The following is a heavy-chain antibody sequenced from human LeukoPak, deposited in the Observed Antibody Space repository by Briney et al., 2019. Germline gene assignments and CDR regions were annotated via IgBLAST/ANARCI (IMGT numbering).Heavy chain of an antibody. CDR3: ATRRTCSSTSCYGH. J-gene: IGHJ4*02. Sequence: ASVTVSCKASGYTFTGYYMHWVRQAPGQGLEWMGWINPNSGGTNYAQKFQGRVTMTRDTSISTAYMELSRLRSDDTAVYYCATRRTCSSTSCYGHWGQGTLVTVSS. CDR2: INPNSGGT. D-gene: IGHD2-2*01. V-gene: IGHV1-2*02. CDR1: GYTFTGYY.